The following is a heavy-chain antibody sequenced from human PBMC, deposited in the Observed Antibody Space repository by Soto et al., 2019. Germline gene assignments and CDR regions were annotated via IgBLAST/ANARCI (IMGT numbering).Heavy chain of an antibody. CDR2: IRPNSEKT. CDR3: TKAPKFDDIYTGYFVNAL. V-gene: IGHV1-18*01. J-gene: IGHJ4*02. Sequence: GAPVEVSSKASCDTFSNSGMSWVRQAPEEGLEWMGWIRPNSEKTKIAPRSQGRVTMTTDTSPSTSYLELRGLTSHDTAVYYCTKAPKFDDIYTGYFVNALWGQGPPVTVSS. CDR1: CDTFSNSG. D-gene: IGHD3-9*01.